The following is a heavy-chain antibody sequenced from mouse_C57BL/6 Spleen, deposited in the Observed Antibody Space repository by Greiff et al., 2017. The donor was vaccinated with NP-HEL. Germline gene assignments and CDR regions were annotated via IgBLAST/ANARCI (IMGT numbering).Heavy chain of an antibody. CDR3: VCSSYVGDYAMDY. CDR2: IRSKSNNYAT. J-gene: IGHJ4*01. Sequence: EVQVVESGGGLVQPKGSLKLSCAASGFSFNTYAMNWVRQAPGKGLEWVARIRSKSNNYATYYADSVKDRFTISRDDSESMLYLQMNNLKTEDTAMYYCVCSSYVGDYAMDYWGQGTSVTVSS. V-gene: IGHV10-1*01. D-gene: IGHD1-1*01. CDR1: GFSFNTYA.